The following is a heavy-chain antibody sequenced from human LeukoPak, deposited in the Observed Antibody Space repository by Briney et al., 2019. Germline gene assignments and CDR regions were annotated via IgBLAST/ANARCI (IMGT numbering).Heavy chain of an antibody. Sequence: SVKVSCKASGGTFSSYAISWVRQAPGQGLGWMGGIIPIFGTANYAQKFQGRVTISTDESTSTAYMELSSLRSEDTAVYYCARDGYYDSSGSLNPRDYWGQGTLVTVSS. CDR1: GGTFSSYA. CDR2: IIPIFGTA. V-gene: IGHV1-69*05. CDR3: ARDGYYDSSGSLNPRDY. J-gene: IGHJ4*02. D-gene: IGHD3-22*01.